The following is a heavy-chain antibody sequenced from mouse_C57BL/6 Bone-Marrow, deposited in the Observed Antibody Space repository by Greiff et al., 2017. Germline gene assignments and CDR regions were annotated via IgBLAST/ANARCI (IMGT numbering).Heavy chain of an antibody. CDR1: GYTFTNYW. D-gene: IGHD1-1*01. Sequence: QVQLQQSGAELVRPGTSVKMSCKASGYTFTNYWIGWAKQRPGHGLEWIADIYPGGGYTNYNEKFKGKATLTTDKSTSTAYMQFSSLTSEDSAIYYCASWTTVVAGSYWYVDVWGTGTTVIVSS. CDR3: ASWTTVVAGSYWYVDV. J-gene: IGHJ1*03. V-gene: IGHV1-63*01. CDR2: IYPGGGYT.